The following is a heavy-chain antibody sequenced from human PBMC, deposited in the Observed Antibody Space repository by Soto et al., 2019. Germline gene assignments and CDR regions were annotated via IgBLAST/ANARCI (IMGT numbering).Heavy chain of an antibody. V-gene: IGHV3-9*01. CDR3: ANSGAPTTVYSNTWDRMDV. D-gene: IGHD6-13*01. J-gene: IGHJ6*02. CDR2: ISWNSGSI. CDR1: GFTFDDYA. Sequence: GGSLRLSCAASGFTFDDYAMHWVRQAPGKGLEWVSGISWNSGSIDYADSVRGRFTISSDNSKNSLYLQMNSLRADDTALYYCANSGAPTTVYSNTWDRMDVWGQGTAVTVSS.